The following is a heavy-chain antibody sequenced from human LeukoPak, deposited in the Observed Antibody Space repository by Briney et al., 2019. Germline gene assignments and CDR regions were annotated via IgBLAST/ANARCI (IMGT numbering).Heavy chain of an antibody. D-gene: IGHD3-22*01. J-gene: IGHJ3*02. CDR3: ARGVRGPHALDI. CDR1: GGTFSSYA. V-gene: IGHV1-69*04. CDR2: IIPILGIA. Sequence: GASVKVSCKASGGTFSSYAISWVRQAPGQGLEWMGRIIPILGIANYAQKFQGRVTITADKSTSTAYMELSSLRSEDTAVYYCARGVRGPHALDIWGQGTMVTVSS.